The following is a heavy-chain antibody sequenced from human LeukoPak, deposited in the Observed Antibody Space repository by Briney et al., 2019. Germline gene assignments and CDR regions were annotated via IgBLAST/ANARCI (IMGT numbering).Heavy chain of an antibody. CDR1: GGSIKSYF. CDR3: ARHLYGDYVSDS. V-gene: IGHV4-59*08. D-gene: IGHD4-17*01. J-gene: IGHJ4*02. CDR2: ISYRGST. Sequence: PSETLSLTCTVSGGSIKSYFWSWIRQSPGKGLEWIGYISYRGSTNYNPSLKSRVITSIDTSKNQFSLKLSSVTAADTAVYYCARHLYGDYVSDSWGQGNLVTVSS.